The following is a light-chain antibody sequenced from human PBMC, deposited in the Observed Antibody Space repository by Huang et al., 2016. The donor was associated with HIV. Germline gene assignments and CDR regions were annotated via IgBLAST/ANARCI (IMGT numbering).Light chain of an antibody. CDR1: RSVSSN. V-gene: IGKV3-15*01. CDR2: GSS. Sequence: IVMTQSPATLSVSPGERVTLSCRANRSVSSNLAWYQQRPGQAPRLLIYGSSPRAPGIPARFSGSGSVTDFSLTISSLQSEDFALYYCHQYNNWLLSFGGGTRVDI. J-gene: IGKJ4*01. CDR3: HQYNNWLLS.